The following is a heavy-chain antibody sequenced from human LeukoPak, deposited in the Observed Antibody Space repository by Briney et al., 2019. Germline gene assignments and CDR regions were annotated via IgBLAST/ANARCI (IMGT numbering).Heavy chain of an antibody. J-gene: IGHJ6*03. V-gene: IGHV1-2*02. Sequence: ASVKVSCKASGYTFTGYYMHWVRQAPGQGLEWMGWINPNSGGTNYAQKFQGRVTMTRDTSTSTGYMELRSLRSDDTAVYYCARYSYGTGGKDYMDVWGKGTTVTVSS. D-gene: IGHD5-18*01. CDR2: INPNSGGT. CDR1: GYTFTGYY. CDR3: ARYSYGTGGKDYMDV.